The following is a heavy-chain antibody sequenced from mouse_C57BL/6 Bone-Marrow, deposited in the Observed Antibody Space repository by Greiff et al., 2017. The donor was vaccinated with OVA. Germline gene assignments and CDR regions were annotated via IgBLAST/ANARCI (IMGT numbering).Heavy chain of an antibody. CDR3: GRDYGREYCFDY. Sequence: VQLKESVAELVRPGASVKLSCTASGFNIKNTYMHWVKQRPEQGLEWIGRIDPANGNTKYAPKFQGKATITAYTSSNTAYLQLCSLTSEDTASYYCGRDYGREYCFDYWGQGTTLTFSS. J-gene: IGHJ2*01. CDR2: IDPANGNT. CDR1: GFNIKNTY. D-gene: IGHD1-1*01. V-gene: IGHV14-3*01.